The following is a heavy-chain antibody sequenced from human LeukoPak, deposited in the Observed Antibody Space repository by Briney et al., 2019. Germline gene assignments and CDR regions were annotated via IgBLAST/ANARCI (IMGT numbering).Heavy chain of an antibody. CDR3: AKDMYSGSPKYYFDY. CDR1: GFTFDDYA. CDR2: ISWNSGSI. D-gene: IGHD6-13*01. V-gene: IGHV3-9*01. Sequence: GGSLRLSCAASGFTFDDYAMHWVRQAPGKGLEWVSGISWNSGSIGYADSVKGRFTISRDNAKNSLYLQMNSLRAEDTALYYCAKDMYSGSPKYYFDYWGQGTLVTVSS. J-gene: IGHJ4*02.